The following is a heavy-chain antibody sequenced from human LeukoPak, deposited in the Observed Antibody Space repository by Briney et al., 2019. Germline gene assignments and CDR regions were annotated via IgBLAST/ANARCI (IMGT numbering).Heavy chain of an antibody. D-gene: IGHD4-11*01. CDR1: GFTFSDHY. Sequence: GSLRLSCAASGFTFSDHYMDWVRPAPGKGLEWVGRIRNKANRDTTEYAASVKGRFTISRDDSKNLLHLQVNSLKTEDTAVYYCTSALLKYSASLRYWGQGALVTVSS. V-gene: IGHV3-72*01. CDR3: TSALLKYSASLRY. CDR2: IRNKANRDTT. J-gene: IGHJ4*02.